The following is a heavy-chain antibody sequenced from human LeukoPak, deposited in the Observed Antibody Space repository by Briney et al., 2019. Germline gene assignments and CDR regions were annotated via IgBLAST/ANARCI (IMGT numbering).Heavy chain of an antibody. D-gene: IGHD3-10*01. V-gene: IGHV3-23*01. Sequence: GGSLRLSCAASGFTFSSYAMSWVRQAPGKGLEWVSAISGSGGSTYYADSVKGRFTISRDNSKNTLSLQMNSLRAEDTAVYYCAKAPGSGSYSSFDYWGQGTLVTVSS. J-gene: IGHJ4*02. CDR2: ISGSGGST. CDR1: GFTFSSYA. CDR3: AKAPGSGSYSSFDY.